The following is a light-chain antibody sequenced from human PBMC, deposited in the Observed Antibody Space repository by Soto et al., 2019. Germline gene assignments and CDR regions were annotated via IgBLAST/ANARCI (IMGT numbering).Light chain of an antibody. Sequence: DIQKTQSPASLSASIGDTVTINCRASQNIDIYLNWYQHKPGTVPKLLIYAASGLQTGVPSRFSGSGSGTDFSLTISSLQPEDFATYYCQQSRTTPWTFGQGTKVDIK. CDR3: QQSRTTPWT. CDR1: QNIDIY. CDR2: AAS. V-gene: IGKV1-39*01. J-gene: IGKJ1*01.